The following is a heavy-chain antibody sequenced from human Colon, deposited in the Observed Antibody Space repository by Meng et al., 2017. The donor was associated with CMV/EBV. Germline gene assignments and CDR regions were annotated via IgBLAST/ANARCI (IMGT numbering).Heavy chain of an antibody. CDR2: IFTDDRT. CDR1: GFIVSSNY. J-gene: IGHJ4*02. CDR3: AREYFYDKGRRSFDL. D-gene: IGHD3-22*01. Sequence: EGEVVESGGGLVQPGGSLRLSCAASGFIVSSNYMNWVRQAPGKGLEWVSVIFTDDRTYYADSVKGRFIISRDDSKNTVSLQMNSLRAEDTAVYYCAREYFYDKGRRSFDLWGQGTLVTVSS. V-gene: IGHV3-66*01.